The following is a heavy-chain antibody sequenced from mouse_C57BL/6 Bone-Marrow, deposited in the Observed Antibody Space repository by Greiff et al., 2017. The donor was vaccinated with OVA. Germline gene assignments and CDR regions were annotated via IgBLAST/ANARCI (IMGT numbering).Heavy chain of an antibody. V-gene: IGHV5-4*03. Sequence: EVKLMESGGGLVKPGGSLKLSCAASGFTFSSYAMSWVRQTPEKRLEWVATISDGGSYTYYPDNVKGRFTISRDNAKNNLYLQMSHLKSEDTAMYYCARGPPYGSSFSSYWYFDVWGTGTTVTVSS. J-gene: IGHJ1*03. CDR1: GFTFSSYA. CDR2: ISDGGSYT. CDR3: ARGPPYGSSFSSYWYFDV. D-gene: IGHD1-1*01.